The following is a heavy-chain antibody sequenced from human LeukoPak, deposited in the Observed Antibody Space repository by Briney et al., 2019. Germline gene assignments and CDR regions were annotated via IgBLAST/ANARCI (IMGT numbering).Heavy chain of an antibody. J-gene: IGHJ6*02. V-gene: IGHV4-59*01. CDR2: IYYSGST. Sequence: PSETLSLTCTVSGGSISSYYWSWIRQPPGKGLEWIGYIYYSGSTNYNPSLKSRVTISVDTSKNQFSLKLSSVTAADTAVYYCAGGSRHWGSGKVNYYYYGMDVWGQGTTVTVSS. D-gene: IGHD7-27*01. CDR1: GGSISSYY. CDR3: AGGSRHWGSGKVNYYYYGMDV.